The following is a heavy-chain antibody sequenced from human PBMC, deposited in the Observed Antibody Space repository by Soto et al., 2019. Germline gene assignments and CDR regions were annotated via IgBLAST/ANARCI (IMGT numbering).Heavy chain of an antibody. CDR2: MNGDESST. J-gene: IGHJ4*02. Sequence: EVQLVESGGGLVQPGGSLRLSCEASGFTFISYLIHWVRHAPGKGLEWASRMNGDESSTSYADSVKGRFTISRDNARDTLYLQMNSRRAEATAVYSCARGIRNYYGSDYGVQGTLVTVSS. D-gene: IGHD3-10*01. V-gene: IGHV3-74*01. CDR3: ARGIRNYYGSDY. CDR1: GFTFISYL.